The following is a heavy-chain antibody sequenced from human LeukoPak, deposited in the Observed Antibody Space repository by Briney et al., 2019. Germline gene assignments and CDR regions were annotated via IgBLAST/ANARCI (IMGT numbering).Heavy chain of an antibody. Sequence: SETLSLTCTVSGGSISSYYWSWIRQPAGKGLEWIGRIYTSGSTNYNPSLKSRVTISVDTSKNQFSLKLSSVTAADTAVYYCAGLPFYSSSWYGGLPYWGQGTLVTVSS. J-gene: IGHJ4*02. V-gene: IGHV4-4*07. CDR1: GGSISSYY. CDR3: AGLPFYSSSWYGGLPY. CDR2: IYTSGST. D-gene: IGHD6-13*01.